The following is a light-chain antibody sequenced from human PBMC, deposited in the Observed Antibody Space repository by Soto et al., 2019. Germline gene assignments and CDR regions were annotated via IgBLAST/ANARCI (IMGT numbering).Light chain of an antibody. CDR3: QQRHMWHIT. V-gene: IGKV3-11*01. CDR1: QSFRGL. J-gene: IGKJ5*01. Sequence: EVVLTQSPVTLSLSPGERATLSCRASQSFRGLLAWYQQKPVQAPRLLIYDAYNRATGIPPRFSDSGSGPDFTLTISSIGPEGSAVYYCQQRHMWHITFGQGTRREI. CDR2: DAY.